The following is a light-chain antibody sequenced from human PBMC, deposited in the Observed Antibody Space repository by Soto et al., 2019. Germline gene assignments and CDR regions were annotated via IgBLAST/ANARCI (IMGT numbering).Light chain of an antibody. CDR2: EVS. V-gene: IGLV2-14*01. J-gene: IGLJ1*01. CDR1: SSDVGGYNY. Sequence: QSALTQPASVSGSPGQSITISCTGTSSDVGGYNYVSWYQQHPGKAPKLMIYEVSNRPSGVSNRFSGSKSGNTASLTISGLQAEDGADYYCSSYTSSSPYVFGTGTKLTVL. CDR3: SSYTSSSPYV.